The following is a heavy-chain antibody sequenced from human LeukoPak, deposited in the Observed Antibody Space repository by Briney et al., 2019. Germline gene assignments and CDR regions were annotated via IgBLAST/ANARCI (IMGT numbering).Heavy chain of an antibody. V-gene: IGHV3-21*01. J-gene: IGHJ4*02. Sequence: GGSLRLSCAASGLTFSNFGINWVRQAPGKGLEWVSSISSSSSYISYADSVKGRFTISRDNAKDSLDLQMNSLRAEDTAVYYCAIDRYSSGWYTFDYWGQGTLVTVSS. CDR1: GLTFSNFG. CDR3: AIDRYSSGWYTFDY. CDR2: ISSSSSYI. D-gene: IGHD6-19*01.